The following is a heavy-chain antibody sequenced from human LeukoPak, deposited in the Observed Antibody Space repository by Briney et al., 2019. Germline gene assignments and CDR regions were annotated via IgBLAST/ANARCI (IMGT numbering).Heavy chain of an antibody. D-gene: IGHD7-27*01. CDR1: GGSISSYY. Sequence: SSETLSLTCTVSGGSISSYYWSWIRQPPGKGLEWIGYISYSGNTNYNPSLKSRVTISADTFKNQFSLKMSSVTAADTAVYFCARLRNWAWDFDSWGQGTLVTVSS. CDR3: ARLRNWAWDFDS. V-gene: IGHV4-59*01. CDR2: ISYSGNT. J-gene: IGHJ4*02.